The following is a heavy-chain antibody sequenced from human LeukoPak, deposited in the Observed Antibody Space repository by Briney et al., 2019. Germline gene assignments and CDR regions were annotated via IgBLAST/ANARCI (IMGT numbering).Heavy chain of an antibody. CDR2: ISGSGGST. V-gene: IGHV3-23*01. CDR1: GFIFSGYT. J-gene: IGHJ3*02. Sequence: GGSLRLSCTASGFIFSGYTVSWVRQAPGKGLEWVSRISGSGGSTYYADSVKGRFTISRDNSKNTLYLQMNSLRAEDTAVYYCAKEGAYYYDSSGFDAFDIWGQGTMVTVSS. CDR3: AKEGAYYYDSSGFDAFDI. D-gene: IGHD3-22*01.